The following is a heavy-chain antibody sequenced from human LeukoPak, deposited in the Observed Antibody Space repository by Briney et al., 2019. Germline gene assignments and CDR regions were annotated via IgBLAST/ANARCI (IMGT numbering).Heavy chain of an antibody. CDR1: GFIFSSYW. D-gene: IGHD3-10*01. Sequence: GGSLRLSCAASGFIFSSYWVSWVRQTAGKGLEWVANIKQDGSEKNYVDSVKGRFTISRDNAKNSLYLQMNSLRAEDTAVYYCVRDHRGTFDYWGQGTLVTVSS. CDR3: VRDHRGTFDY. J-gene: IGHJ4*02. CDR2: IKQDGSEK. V-gene: IGHV3-7*03.